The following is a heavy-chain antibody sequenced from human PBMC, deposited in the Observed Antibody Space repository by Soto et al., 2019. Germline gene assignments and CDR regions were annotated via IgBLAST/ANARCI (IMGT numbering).Heavy chain of an antibody. V-gene: IGHV1-18*01. CDR1: GYTFTSYG. Sequence: GASVKVSCKASGYTFTSYGISWVRQAPGQGLEWIGWISAYNTNTNYAQKLQGRVAMTTDTSTSTAYMELRSLRSDDTAVYYCARDLEPQYFDYWGQGTLVTVSS. CDR3: ARDLEPQYFDY. J-gene: IGHJ4*02. CDR2: ISAYNTNT. D-gene: IGHD1-1*01.